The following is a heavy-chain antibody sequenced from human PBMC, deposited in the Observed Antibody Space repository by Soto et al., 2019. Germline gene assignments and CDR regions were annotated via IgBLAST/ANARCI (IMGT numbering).Heavy chain of an antibody. CDR3: ATSYGSGSARFDS. CDR1: GDTFSRST. Sequence: QVQLVQSGAEVTKPGSSVTVSCTASGDTFSRSTLSWVRQAPGQRLEWMGRIIPMLGMSNSALKFQGRLKISADTYTNKVYMHHKSVRSDDTAVYYCATSYGSGSARFDSWGQGTLVTVSS. J-gene: IGHJ4*02. D-gene: IGHD3-10*01. V-gene: IGHV1-69*02. CDR2: IIPMLGMS.